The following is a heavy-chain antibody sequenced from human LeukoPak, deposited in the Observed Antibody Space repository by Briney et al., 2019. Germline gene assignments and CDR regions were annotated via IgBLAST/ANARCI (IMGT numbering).Heavy chain of an antibody. D-gene: IGHD6-19*01. V-gene: IGHV4-39*01. CDR1: GGSISSSSYY. CDR2: FYYSGNT. Sequence: SETLSLTCTVSGGSISSSSYYWGWIRQPPGMGLQWVGSFYYSGNTYYNSSLKSRVTISRDTSKNQFSLKLSSVTAADTAMYYCVVLAVAGYVDYWGQGTLVTVSS. CDR3: VVLAVAGYVDY. J-gene: IGHJ4*02.